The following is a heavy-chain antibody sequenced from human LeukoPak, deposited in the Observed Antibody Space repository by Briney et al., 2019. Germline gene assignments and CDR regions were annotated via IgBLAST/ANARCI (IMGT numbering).Heavy chain of an antibody. J-gene: IGHJ6*02. V-gene: IGHV3-74*01. CDR3: ARVRGGRVEVAATRYYYYGMDV. D-gene: IGHD2-15*01. CDR2: INSDGSST. Sequence: GGSLRLSCAASGFTFSSYWMHWVRQAPGKGLVWVSRINSDGSSTSYADSVKGRFTISRDNAKNTLYLQMNSLRAEDTAVYYCARVRGGRVEVAATRYYYYGMDVWGQGTTVTVSS. CDR1: GFTFSSYW.